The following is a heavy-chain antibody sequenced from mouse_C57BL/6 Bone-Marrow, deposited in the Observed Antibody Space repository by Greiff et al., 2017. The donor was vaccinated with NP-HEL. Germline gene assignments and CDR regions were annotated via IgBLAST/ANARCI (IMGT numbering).Heavy chain of an antibody. CDR3: TAPITTVVEDYAMDY. Sequence: EVQLQQSGGGLVQPGGSMKLSCVASGFTFSNYWMNWVRQSPEKGLEWVAQIRLKSDNYATHYAESVKGRFTISRDDSKSSVYLQMNNLRAEDTGIYYCTAPITTVVEDYAMDYWGQGTSVTVSS. J-gene: IGHJ4*01. CDR2: IRLKSDNYAT. CDR1: GFTFSNYW. V-gene: IGHV6-3*01. D-gene: IGHD1-1*01.